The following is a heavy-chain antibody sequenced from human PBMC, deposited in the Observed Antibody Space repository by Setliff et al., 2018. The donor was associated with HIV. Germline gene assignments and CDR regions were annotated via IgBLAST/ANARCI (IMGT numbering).Heavy chain of an antibody. CDR3: ARARRLAARHWYFFDN. CDR1: GASFTDSY. Sequence: SETLSLTCAVYGASFTDSYWGWIRQPPGKGLEWIGEINRGGSPNYNPSLKSRVTISEDTSNNQFSLRLSSLTAADTGVYFCARARRLAARHWYFFDNWGQGTLVTVSS. D-gene: IGHD6-6*01. CDR2: INRGGSP. V-gene: IGHV4-34*01. J-gene: IGHJ4*02.